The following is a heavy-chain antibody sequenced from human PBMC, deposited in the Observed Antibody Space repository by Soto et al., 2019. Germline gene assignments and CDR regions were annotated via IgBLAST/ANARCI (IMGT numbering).Heavy chain of an antibody. CDR3: ASKAVLRYFDWLLSHSYGMDV. J-gene: IGHJ6*02. D-gene: IGHD3-9*01. V-gene: IGHV4-39*01. CDR2: IYYSGST. CDR1: GGSIRSSSYC. Sequence: PSETLSLTCTVSGGSIRSSSYCFFCIGQRPGSGLEWIGSIYYSGSTYYNPSLKSRVTISVDTSKNQFSLKLSSVTAADTAVYYCASKAVLRYFDWLLSHSYGMDVWGQGTTVTVSS.